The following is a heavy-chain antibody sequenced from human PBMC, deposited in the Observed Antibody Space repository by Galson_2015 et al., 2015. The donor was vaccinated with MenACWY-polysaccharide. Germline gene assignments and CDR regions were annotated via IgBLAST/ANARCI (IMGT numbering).Heavy chain of an antibody. CDR2: SGSGGGL. J-gene: IGHJ4*02. CDR1: GFSFSAYG. D-gene: IGHD3-16*01. CDR3: ARDTGGSDY. V-gene: IGHV3-21*01. Sequence: SLRLSCAASGFSFSAYGMSWVRQAPGRGLEWVSGSGSGGGLYYADSVKGRFTISRDNAKNSLYLQMNSLRAEDTAIYYCARDTGGSDYWGQGTLVTVSS.